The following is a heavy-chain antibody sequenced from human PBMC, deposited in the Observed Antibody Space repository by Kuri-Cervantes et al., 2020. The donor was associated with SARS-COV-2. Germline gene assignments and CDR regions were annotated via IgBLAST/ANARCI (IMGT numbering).Heavy chain of an antibody. CDR2: IYYSGST. D-gene: IGHD6-6*01. CDR3: ARRESSRAFDY. CDR1: GGSISSSSYY. J-gene: IGHJ4*02. Sequence: LRLSCTVSGGSISSSSYYWSWIRQPPGKGLEWIGYIYYSGSTYYNPSLKSRVTISVDTSKNQFSLKLSSVTAADTAVYYCARRESSRAFDYWGQGTLVTVSS. V-gene: IGHV4-30-4*08.